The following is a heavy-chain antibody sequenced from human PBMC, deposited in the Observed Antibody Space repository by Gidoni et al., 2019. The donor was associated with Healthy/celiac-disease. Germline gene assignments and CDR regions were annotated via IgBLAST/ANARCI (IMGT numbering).Heavy chain of an antibody. J-gene: IGHJ5*02. V-gene: IGHV3-30-3*01. D-gene: IGHD2-15*01. CDR2: ISYDGSNK. Sequence: QVQLVESGGGVVQPGRSLRLSCAASGFPFSSYAMHWVRQAPGKGLAWVAVISYDGSNKYYADSVKGRFTISRDNSKNTLYLQMNSLRAEDTAVYYCAREGCSGGSCYSGWFDPWGQGTLVTVSS. CDR3: AREGCSGGSCYSGWFDP. CDR1: GFPFSSYA.